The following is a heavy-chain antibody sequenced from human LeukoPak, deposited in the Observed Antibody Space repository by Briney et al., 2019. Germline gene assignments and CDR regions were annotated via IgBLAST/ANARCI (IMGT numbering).Heavy chain of an antibody. V-gene: IGHV1-69*01. CDR2: IIPIFGTA. J-gene: IGHJ3*02. Sequence: KISCKGSGYSFTSYWISWVRQAPGQGLEWMGGIIPIFGTANYAQKFQGRVTITADESTSTAYMELSSLRSEDTAVYYCASSGYCSGGSCYYDAFDIWGQGTMVAVSS. CDR1: GYSFTSYW. CDR3: ASSGYCSGGSCYYDAFDI. D-gene: IGHD2-15*01.